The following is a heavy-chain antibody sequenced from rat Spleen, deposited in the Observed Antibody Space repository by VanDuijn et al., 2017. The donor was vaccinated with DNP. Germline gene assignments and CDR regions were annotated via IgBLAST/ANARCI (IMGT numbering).Heavy chain of an antibody. CDR2: IWTGGNT. CDR1: GFSLTSYN. CDR3: IRGSGSVDY. Sequence: QVQLKESGPGLVQPSQTLSLTCTVSGFSLTSYNVHWVRQTTGKGLEWMGIIWTGGNTDYNSTLKSRLSITRDTSKNQVLLKMNSLQTDDRGTYYCIRGSGSVDYWGRGVMVTVSS. D-gene: IGHD3-7*01. V-gene: IGHV2-30*01. J-gene: IGHJ2*01.